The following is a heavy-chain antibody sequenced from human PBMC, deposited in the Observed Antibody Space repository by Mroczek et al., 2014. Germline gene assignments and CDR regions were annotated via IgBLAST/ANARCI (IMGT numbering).Heavy chain of an antibody. Sequence: QVQLQESGPGLVKPSETLSLTCTVSGGSISSSSYYWGWIRQPPGKGLEWIGSIYYSGSTYYNPSLKSRVTISVDTSKNQFSLKLSSVTAADTAVYYCARLVNWEYYFDYWGQGTLVTVSS. V-gene: IGHV4-39*01. CDR1: GGSISSSSYY. CDR3: ARLVNWEYYFDY. D-gene: IGHD1-1*01. J-gene: IGHJ4*02. CDR2: IYYSGST.